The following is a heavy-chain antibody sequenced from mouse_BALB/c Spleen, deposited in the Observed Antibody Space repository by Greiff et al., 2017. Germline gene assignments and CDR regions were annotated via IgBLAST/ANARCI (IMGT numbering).Heavy chain of an antibody. J-gene: IGHJ4*01. V-gene: IGHV3-2*02. Sequence: EVKLEESGPGLVKPSQSLSLTCTVTGYSITSDYAWNWIRQFPGNKLEWMGYISYSGSTSYNPSLKSRISITRDTSKNQFFLQLNSVTTEDTATYYCARYVDAMDYWGQGTSVTVSS. CDR3: ARYVDAMDY. CDR1: GYSITSDYA. CDR2: ISYSGST.